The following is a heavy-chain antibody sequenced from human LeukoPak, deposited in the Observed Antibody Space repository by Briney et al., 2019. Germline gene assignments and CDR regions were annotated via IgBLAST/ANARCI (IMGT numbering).Heavy chain of an antibody. CDR2: IYYSGST. CDR3: ARIYYDFWSYYFDY. V-gene: IGHV4-39*06. J-gene: IGHJ4*02. CDR1: GGSISSSSYY. D-gene: IGHD3-3*01. Sequence: SETLSLTCTVSGGSISSSSYYWGWIRQPPGKGLEWIGSIYYSGSTYYNPSLKSRVTISVDTSKNQFPLKLSSVTAADTAVYYCARIYYDFWSYYFDYWGQGTLVTVSS.